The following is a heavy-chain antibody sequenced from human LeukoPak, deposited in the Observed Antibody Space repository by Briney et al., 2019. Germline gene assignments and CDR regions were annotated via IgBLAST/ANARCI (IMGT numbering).Heavy chain of an antibody. D-gene: IGHD2-15*01. CDR1: GFTFSSYA. CDR3: AGGSLGSGTSSDCCPLDY. V-gene: IGHV3-30*02. CDR2: IRYDGSYT. Sequence: PGGSLRLSCAASGFTFSSYAIHWVRRAPGKGLEWVAFIRYDGSYTYYADSVKGRFTISRDDSKSTVYLQMNSLRADDTAVYYCAGGSLGSGTSSDCCPLDYWGQGTLVTVSS. J-gene: IGHJ4*02.